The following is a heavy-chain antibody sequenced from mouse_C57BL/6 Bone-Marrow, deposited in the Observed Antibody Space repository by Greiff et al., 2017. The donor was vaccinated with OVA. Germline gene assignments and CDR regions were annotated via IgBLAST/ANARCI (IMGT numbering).Heavy chain of an antibody. J-gene: IGHJ3*01. CDR2: IWTGGGT. CDR1: GFSLTSYA. Sequence: VKLMESGPGLVAPSQSLSISCTVSGFSLTSYAISWVRQPPGKGLEWLGVIWTGGGTNYNSALKSRLSISKDNTKSQVFLKMNSLQTDDTARYYCARITSAWFAYWGQGTLVTVSA. D-gene: IGHD1-3*01. V-gene: IGHV2-9-1*01. CDR3: ARITSAWFAY.